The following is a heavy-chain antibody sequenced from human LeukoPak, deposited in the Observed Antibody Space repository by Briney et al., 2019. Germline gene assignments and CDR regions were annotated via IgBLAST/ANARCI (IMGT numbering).Heavy chain of an antibody. CDR2: INAYNGYT. V-gene: IGHV1-18*01. D-gene: IGHD6-19*01. CDR3: ARGRGSSDWYYCDN. J-gene: IGHJ4*02. Sequence: ASVKVSCKASGYTFNSYGICWVRQAPGQGLEWMGWINAYNGYTNYAQKIQDRVTVTTDTSTSTAYMELRSLRSDDTAVYYCARGRGSSDWYYCDNWGQGTLVTVSS. CDR1: GYTFNSYG.